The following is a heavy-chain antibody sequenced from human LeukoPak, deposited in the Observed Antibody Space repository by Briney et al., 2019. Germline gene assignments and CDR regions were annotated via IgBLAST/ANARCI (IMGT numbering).Heavy chain of an antibody. V-gene: IGHV3-21*01. CDR2: ISSSSSYI. D-gene: IGHD6-19*01. J-gene: IGHJ4*02. CDR1: GFTFSSYS. Sequence: GGSLRLSCAASGFTFSSYSMNWVRQAQGKGLEGVSSISSSSSYIYYADSVKGRFTISRDNAKNSLYLQMNSLRAEDTAVYYCARRSGWYSKYYFDYWGQGTLVTVSS. CDR3: ARRSGWYSKYYFDY.